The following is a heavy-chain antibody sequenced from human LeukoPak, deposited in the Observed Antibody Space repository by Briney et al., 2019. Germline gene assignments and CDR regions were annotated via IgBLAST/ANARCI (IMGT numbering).Heavy chain of an antibody. CDR2: INAGNGNT. CDR1: GYTFTSYA. D-gene: IGHD3-10*01. V-gene: IGHV1-3*01. Sequence: GASVKVSCTASGYTFTSYAMHWVRQAPGQRLEWMGWINAGNGNTKYSQKFQGRVTITRDTSASTAYMELSSLRSEDTAVYYCARGTYGSGRLFDYWGQGTLVTVSS. CDR3: ARGTYGSGRLFDY. J-gene: IGHJ4*02.